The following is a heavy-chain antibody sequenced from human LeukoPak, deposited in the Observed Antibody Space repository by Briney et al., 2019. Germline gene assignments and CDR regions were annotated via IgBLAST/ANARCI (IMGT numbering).Heavy chain of an antibody. J-gene: IGHJ4*02. CDR3: ARIHRYCSGGACYVLDN. Sequence: SETLSLTCVVSGGSLSGYYWGWIRQHPGRGLEWIGYVYYSGSTNYNPSFKSRITISVDTSRNQFSLQLSSVTAADTAVYYCARIHRYCSGGACYVLDNWGQGTLAAVSS. CDR1: GGSLSGYY. CDR2: VYYSGST. V-gene: IGHV4-59*01. D-gene: IGHD2-15*01.